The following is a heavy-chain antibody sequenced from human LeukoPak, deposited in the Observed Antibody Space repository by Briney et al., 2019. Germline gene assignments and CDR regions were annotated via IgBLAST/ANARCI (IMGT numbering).Heavy chain of an antibody. CDR3: ASPAGY. V-gene: IGHV4-38-2*01. CDR2: IYHSGST. CDR1: GYSISSGYY. D-gene: IGHD6-13*01. J-gene: IGHJ4*02. Sequence: SETLSLTCAVSGYSISSGYYWGWIRQPRGKGLEWIGSIYHSGSTYYNPSLKSRVTISVDTSKNQFSLKLSSVTAADTAVYYCASPAGYWGQGTLVTVSS.